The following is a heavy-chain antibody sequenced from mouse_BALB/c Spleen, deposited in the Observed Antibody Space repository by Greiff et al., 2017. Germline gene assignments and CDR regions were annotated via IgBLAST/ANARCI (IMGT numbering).Heavy chain of an antibody. CDR1: GFTFSDYY. V-gene: IGHV5-4*02. Sequence: EVKLQESGGGLVKPGGSLKLSCAASGFTFSDYYMYWVRQTPEKRLEWVATISDGGSYTYYPDSVKGRFTISRDNAKNNLYLQMSSLKSEDTAMYYCAREGGYYLDYWGQGTTLTVSS. CDR2: ISDGGSYT. D-gene: IGHD1-1*02. CDR3: AREGGYYLDY. J-gene: IGHJ2*01.